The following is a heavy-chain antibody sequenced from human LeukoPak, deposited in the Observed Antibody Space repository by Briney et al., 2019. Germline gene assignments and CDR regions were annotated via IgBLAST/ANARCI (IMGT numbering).Heavy chain of an antibody. Sequence: PGGSLRLSCAASGFTFSSYAMSWVRQAPGKGLEWVSAISGSGGSTYYADSVKGRFTISRDNSKKTLYLQMNSLRAEDTAVYYCAKTVVPAAIEYYFDYWGQGTLVTVSS. CDR1: GFTFSSYA. CDR3: AKTVVPAAIEYYFDY. CDR2: ISGSGGST. D-gene: IGHD2-2*01. V-gene: IGHV3-23*01. J-gene: IGHJ4*02.